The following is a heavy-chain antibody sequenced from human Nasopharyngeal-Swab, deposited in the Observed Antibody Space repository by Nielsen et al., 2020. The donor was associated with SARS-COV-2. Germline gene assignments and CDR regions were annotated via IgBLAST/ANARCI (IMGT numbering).Heavy chain of an antibody. J-gene: IGHJ6*02. CDR1: GFTFRDYS. D-gene: IGHD3-3*01. CDR3: ARGTVFGVANGMDV. V-gene: IGHV3-21*01. CDR2: IGRYGTDI. Sequence: RLSCAASGFTFRDYSMNWVRQAPGKGLEWVSSIGRYGTDIFHADSVKGRFSVFRDAANKSIYLQMRSLRAEDTAVYYCARGTVFGVANGMDVWGQGTTVTVSS.